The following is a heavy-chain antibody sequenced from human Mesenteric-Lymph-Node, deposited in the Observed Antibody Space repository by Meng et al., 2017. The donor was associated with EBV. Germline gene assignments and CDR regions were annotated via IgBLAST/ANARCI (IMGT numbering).Heavy chain of an antibody. CDR3: VHTPTRTYFLGDY. D-gene: IGHD1-26*01. CDR1: AFSLRTIGG. J-gene: IGHJ4*02. CDR2: IYWDGDD. Sequence: HITLKESGPTLVNPTETLTLTCTFSAFSLRTIGGVAWIRQPPGKALEWLALIYWDGDDRYSPSLKSRLTITKDTSKNQVVLTMTNMAPVDTATYYCVHTPTRTYFLGDYWGQGILVTVSS. V-gene: IGHV2-5*02.